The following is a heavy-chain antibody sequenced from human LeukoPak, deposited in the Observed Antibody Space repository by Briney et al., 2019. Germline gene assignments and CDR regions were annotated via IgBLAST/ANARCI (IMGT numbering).Heavy chain of an antibody. CDR2: IRSSSRTI. CDR1: GFTFSSYE. CDR3: ARDGSGRVPEMSAPDY. V-gene: IGHV3-48*01. D-gene: IGHD3-10*01. J-gene: IGHJ4*02. Sequence: PGGSLRLSCAASGFTFSSYEMNWVRQAPGKGLEWVSYIRSSSRTIYYADSVKGRFTISRDNAKNLLFLQMNSLRAEDTAVYYCARDGSGRVPEMSAPDYWGQGTLVTVSS.